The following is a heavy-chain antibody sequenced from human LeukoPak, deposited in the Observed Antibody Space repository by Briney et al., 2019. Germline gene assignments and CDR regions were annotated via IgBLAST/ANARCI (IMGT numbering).Heavy chain of an antibody. CDR3: ARETRGYSSSWTPGDY. CDR1: GGSFSSYY. D-gene: IGHD6-13*01. Sequence: SETLSLTCTVSGGSFSSYYWSWIRQPPGKGLEWIGYISYSGSTSYSPPLKSRVTISADTSRNQFSLNVNSVTAADTAVYYCARETRGYSSSWTPGDYWGQGTLVTVSS. J-gene: IGHJ4*02. V-gene: IGHV4-59*12. CDR2: ISYSGST.